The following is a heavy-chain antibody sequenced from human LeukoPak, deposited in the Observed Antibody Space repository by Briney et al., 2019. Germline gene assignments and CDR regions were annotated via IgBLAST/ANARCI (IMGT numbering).Heavy chain of an antibody. J-gene: IGHJ4*02. V-gene: IGHV1-8*01. Sequence: ASVKFSCKASGYTFTSYDINWVRQATGQGLEWMGWMNPNSGNTGYAQKFQGRVTITADKSTSTAYMELSSLRSEDTAVYYCARASFIAAAGYFDYWGQGTLVTVSS. CDR1: GYTFTSYD. CDR3: ARASFIAAAGYFDY. D-gene: IGHD6-13*01. CDR2: MNPNSGNT.